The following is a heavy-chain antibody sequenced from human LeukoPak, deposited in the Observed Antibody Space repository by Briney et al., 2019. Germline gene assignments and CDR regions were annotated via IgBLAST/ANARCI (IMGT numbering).Heavy chain of an antibody. CDR2: INHSGGT. V-gene: IGHV4-39*02. J-gene: IGHJ4*02. Sequence: SETLSLTCTVSGGSISSSSYYWGWVRQPPGKGLEWIGEINHSGGTNYNPSLESRVTISVDTSKNHFSLKLSSVTAADTAVYYCASGQYYDLWSGYYVDWGQGTLVTVSA. D-gene: IGHD3-3*01. CDR3: ASGQYYDLWSGYYVD. CDR1: GGSISSSSYY.